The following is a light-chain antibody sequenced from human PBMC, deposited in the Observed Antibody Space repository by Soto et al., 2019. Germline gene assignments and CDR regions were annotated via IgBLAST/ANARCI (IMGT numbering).Light chain of an antibody. J-gene: IGKJ5*01. CDR2: GAS. CDR1: QSVSSN. V-gene: IGKV3-15*01. Sequence: EIVMTQSPATLSVSPGERATLSCRASQSVSSNLAWYQQKPGQAPRLLIYGASTRATGIPARFSGSGSGTEFTLTISRLQSEDFAVYYCQQYNNWLPITFGQGTRLEMK. CDR3: QQYNNWLPIT.